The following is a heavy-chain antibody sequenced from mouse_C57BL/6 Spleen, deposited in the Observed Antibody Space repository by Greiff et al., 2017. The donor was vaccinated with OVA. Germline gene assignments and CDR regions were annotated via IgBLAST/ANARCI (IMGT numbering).Heavy chain of an antibody. Sequence: DVKLQESGPGLVKPSQSLSLTCSVTGYSITSGYYWNWIRQFPGNKLEWMGYISYDGSNNYNPSLKNRISITRDTSKNQFFLKLNSVTTEDTATYYCARVRLHWYFDVWGTGTTVTVSS. CDR2: ISYDGSN. V-gene: IGHV3-6*01. D-gene: IGHD2-2*01. J-gene: IGHJ1*03. CDR3: ARVRLHWYFDV. CDR1: GYSITSGYY.